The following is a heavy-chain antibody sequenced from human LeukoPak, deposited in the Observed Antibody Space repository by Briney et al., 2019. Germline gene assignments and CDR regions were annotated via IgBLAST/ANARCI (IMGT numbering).Heavy chain of an antibody. CDR1: GYSFTSYW. V-gene: IGHV5-51*01. CDR2: IYPGDSDT. CDR3: ARPILTGSDAFDI. J-gene: IGHJ3*02. Sequence: GESLKISCKGSGYSFTSYWIGWVRQMPGKGLEWMGIIYPGDSDTRYSPSFQGQVTISADKSISPAYLQWSSLKASDTAMYYCARPILTGSDAFDIWGQGTMVTVSS. D-gene: IGHD3-9*01.